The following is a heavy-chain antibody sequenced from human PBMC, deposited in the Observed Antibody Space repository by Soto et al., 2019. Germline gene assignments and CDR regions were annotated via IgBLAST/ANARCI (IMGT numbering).Heavy chain of an antibody. CDR1: RCSMSYGCFS. D-gene: IGHD5-12*01. CDR2: IHRLGDP. Sequence: ASETLSLTWSISRCSMSYGCFSWSWIRQSQGNGXEGLGYIHRLGDPYLHPSFKIRVTVSIDRSRNQFYLNMSSMAAADRAVYYCARGAGYDPFDYWGQGVLVPVSS. CDR3: ARGAGYDPFDY. J-gene: IGHJ4*02. V-gene: IGHV4-30-2*06.